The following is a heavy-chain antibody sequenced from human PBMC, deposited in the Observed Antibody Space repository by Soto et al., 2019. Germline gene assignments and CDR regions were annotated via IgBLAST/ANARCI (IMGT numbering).Heavy chain of an antibody. V-gene: IGHV3-23*01. D-gene: IGHD2-15*01. CDR3: TKANRYCSGANCFTFDY. Sequence: EVQLLESGGGLLQPGGSLRLSCTASGFTFNYAMSWVRQAPGKGLEWVSTFSSGGGGTYYADSVKGRFTISRDNSKNTPSLQMNSLRAEDTAVYYCTKANRYCSGANCFTFDYWGLGTLVTVSS. CDR1: GFTFNYA. CDR2: FSSGGGGT. J-gene: IGHJ4*02.